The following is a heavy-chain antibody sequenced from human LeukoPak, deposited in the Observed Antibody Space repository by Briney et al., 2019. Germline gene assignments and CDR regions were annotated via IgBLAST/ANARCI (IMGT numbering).Heavy chain of an antibody. CDR3: AKSGLNRFDF. CDR2: FFLKGST. Sequence: SETLSLTCTVSGYSITSAYYWGWIRQPPGKGLEWIGSFFLKGSTYYNPSLKSRVTISVDTSKNQFSLTLSSVTAADTAVYYCAKSGLNRFDFWGQGTLVTVSS. V-gene: IGHV4-38-2*02. D-gene: IGHD2-15*01. CDR1: GYSITSAYY. J-gene: IGHJ4*02.